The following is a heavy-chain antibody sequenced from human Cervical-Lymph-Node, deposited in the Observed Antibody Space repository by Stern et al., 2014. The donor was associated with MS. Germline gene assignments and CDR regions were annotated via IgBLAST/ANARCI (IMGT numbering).Heavy chain of an antibody. CDR1: GYTFTDYG. J-gene: IGHJ4*02. V-gene: IGHV1-18*04. CDR3: ARDDLGGALDY. Sequence: QVQLVQSGPELKKPGASVKVSCKASGYTFTDYGIHWVRQAPAQGLEWMAWISGYNGNTNYAQKFQGRVTLTADTSTDTVYMEMRSLTFDDTAVYYCARDDLGGALDYWGQGALVTVSS. CDR2: ISGYNGNT.